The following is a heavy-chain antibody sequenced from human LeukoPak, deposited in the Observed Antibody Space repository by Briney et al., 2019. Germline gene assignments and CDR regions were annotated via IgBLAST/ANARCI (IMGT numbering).Heavy chain of an antibody. J-gene: IGHJ4*02. CDR1: GGSISGSY. V-gene: IGHV4-59*01. D-gene: IGHD1-26*01. CDR3: ARGGSYRFDF. Sequence: PSETLSLTCTVSGGSISGSYWSWIRQPPGKRLEWIGYIYYSGTTNYNPSLQSRVTISLDTSKHQFSLKLSSVTTADTAVYYCARGGSYRFDFWGQGTLVTVSS. CDR2: IYYSGTT.